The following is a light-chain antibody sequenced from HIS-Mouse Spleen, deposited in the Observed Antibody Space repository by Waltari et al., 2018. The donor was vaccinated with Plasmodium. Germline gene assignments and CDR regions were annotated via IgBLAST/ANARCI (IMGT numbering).Light chain of an antibody. J-gene: IGKJ5*01. CDR2: KAS. V-gene: IGKV1-5*03. Sequence: DIQMTQSPSTLSASVGDRVTITCRASQSISSWLAWYQQKPGKAPKLLIYKASSLESVVPSRCSGSGSGTDFTLTISSLQPEDFATYHCQQFNSYPITFGQGTRLEIK. CDR3: QQFNSYPIT. CDR1: QSISSW.